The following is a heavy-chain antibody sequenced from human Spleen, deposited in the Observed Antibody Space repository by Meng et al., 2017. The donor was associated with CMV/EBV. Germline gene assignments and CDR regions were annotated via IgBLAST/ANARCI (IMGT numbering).Heavy chain of an antibody. V-gene: IGHV4-30-2*01. CDR2: IYETGST. Sequence: GGSLRSRAYSWSWIRQPPGKGLEWIGHIYETGSTYYNPSLKSRVTISIDTSSNQFSLKLTSMTAADSAVYYCARNLYHDFWSGWFDPWGQGALVTVSS. J-gene: IGHJ5*02. CDR1: GGSLRSRAYS. D-gene: IGHD3-3*01. CDR3: ARNLYHDFWSGWFDP.